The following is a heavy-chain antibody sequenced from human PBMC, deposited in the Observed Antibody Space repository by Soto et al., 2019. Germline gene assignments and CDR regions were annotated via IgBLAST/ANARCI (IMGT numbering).Heavy chain of an antibody. D-gene: IGHD3-10*01. CDR2: INHSGST. J-gene: IGHJ6*02. V-gene: IGHV4-34*01. Sequence: SETLSLTCAFYCGSFIGYYWSWIRQPPGKGLEWIGEINHSGSTNYNPSLKSRVTISVDTSKDQFSLKLSSVTAADTAVYYCARLGYYGSGSYLGQRYYYYGMDVWGQGTTVTVSS. CDR1: CGSFIGYY. CDR3: ARLGYYGSGSYLGQRYYYYGMDV.